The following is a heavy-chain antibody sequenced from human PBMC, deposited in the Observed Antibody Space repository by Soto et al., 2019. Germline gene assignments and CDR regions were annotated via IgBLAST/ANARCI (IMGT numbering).Heavy chain of an antibody. Sequence: EVQLVESGGDLVQPGGSARLSCAASGFNVSGWYMDWVRQAPGKGLEWVARLKDRSQNYATEYAASVKGRFTVSRHPSQNSIFLQMNSLKIEDTAVYYCAREGDARWLDSWGQGTLVTVS. CDR1: GFNVSGWY. CDR2: LKDRSQNYAT. V-gene: IGHV3-72*01. D-gene: IGHD1-26*01. J-gene: IGHJ5*01. CDR3: AREGDARWLDS.